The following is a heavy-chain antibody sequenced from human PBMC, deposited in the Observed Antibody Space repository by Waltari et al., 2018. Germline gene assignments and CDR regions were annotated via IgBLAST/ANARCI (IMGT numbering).Heavy chain of an antibody. Sequence: QLQLQASGPGLVKPSETLSLTCTVSGGSISSSSYYWGWIRQPPGKGLEWIGSIYYSGSTYYNPSLKSRVTISVDTSKNQFSLKLSSVTAADTAVYYCARENHDYGGSDYWGQGTLVTVSS. CDR2: IYYSGST. CDR1: GGSISSSSYY. D-gene: IGHD2-15*01. J-gene: IGHJ4*02. V-gene: IGHV4-39*07. CDR3: ARENHDYGGSDY.